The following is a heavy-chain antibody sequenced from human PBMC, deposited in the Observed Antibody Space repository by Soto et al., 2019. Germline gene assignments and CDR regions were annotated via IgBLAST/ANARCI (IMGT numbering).Heavy chain of an antibody. CDR3: ARRYGGNFDY. D-gene: IGHD1-26*01. CDR2: IYYSGST. CDR1: GGSINNYY. J-gene: IGHJ4*02. Sequence: SETLSLTCTVSGGSINNYYWSWVRQPPGKGLEWIGYIYYSGSTNYNPSLKSRVTISVDTSKNQFSLKLSSVTAADTAVYYCARRYGGNFDYWGQGTLVTVSS. V-gene: IGHV4-59*01.